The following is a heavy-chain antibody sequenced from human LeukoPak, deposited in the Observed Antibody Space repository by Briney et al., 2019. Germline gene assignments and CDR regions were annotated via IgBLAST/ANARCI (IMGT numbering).Heavy chain of an antibody. J-gene: IGHJ4*02. Sequence: GGSLRLSCAASGFTFDDYAMHWVRQAPGKGLEWVSGFSWNSGSIGYADSVKGRFTISRDNAKNSLYLQMNSLRAEDTALYYCAKDILRGKYCSSTSCYSGFDYWGQGTLVTVSS. CDR3: AKDILRGKYCSSTSCYSGFDY. D-gene: IGHD2-2*01. CDR1: GFTFDDYA. CDR2: FSWNSGSI. V-gene: IGHV3-9*01.